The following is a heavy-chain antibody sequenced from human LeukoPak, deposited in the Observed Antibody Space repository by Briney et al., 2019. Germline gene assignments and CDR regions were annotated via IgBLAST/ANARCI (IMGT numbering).Heavy chain of an antibody. CDR2: IYYNGST. Sequence: SETLSLTCTVSGGSISSYYWSWIRQPPGKGLEWIGYIYYNGSTNYNPSLKSRVTISVDTSKNQFSLKLSSVTAADTAVYYCARDHYYDSSGYYLPFDYWGQGTLVTVSS. V-gene: IGHV4-59*01. CDR1: GGSISSYY. J-gene: IGHJ4*02. D-gene: IGHD3-22*01. CDR3: ARDHYYDSSGYYLPFDY.